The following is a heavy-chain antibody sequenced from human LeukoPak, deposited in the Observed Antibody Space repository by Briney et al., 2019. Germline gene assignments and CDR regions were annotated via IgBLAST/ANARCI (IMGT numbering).Heavy chain of an antibody. CDR3: ARGYYRFGESPAPPWFDY. CDR2: IGAYNGNT. D-gene: IGHD3-10*01. CDR1: GYTFTSYH. V-gene: IGHV1-18*04. J-gene: IGHJ4*02. Sequence: ASVKVSCKASGYTFTSYHMHWVRQAPGQGLEWMGWIGAYNGNTNYAQKLQGRVTMTTDTSTSTAYMELRSLRSDDTAVYYCARGYYRFGESPAPPWFDYWGQGTLVTVSS.